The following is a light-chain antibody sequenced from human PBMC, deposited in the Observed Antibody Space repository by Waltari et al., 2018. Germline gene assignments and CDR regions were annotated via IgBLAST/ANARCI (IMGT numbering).Light chain of an antibody. V-gene: IGKV1-39*01. CDR3: QQSYSPVFT. J-gene: IGKJ3*01. Sequence: DIQMTQSPSSLSASVGDRVTITCRASQSISSYLNWYQQKPGKAPKLLIYAASSLQSGVPSGFSGSGSGTDFTLTISSLQPEDFATYYCQQSYSPVFTFGPGTKVDIK. CDR1: QSISSY. CDR2: AAS.